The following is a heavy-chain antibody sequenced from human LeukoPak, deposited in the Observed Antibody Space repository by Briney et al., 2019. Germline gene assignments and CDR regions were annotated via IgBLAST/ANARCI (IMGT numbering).Heavy chain of an antibody. Sequence: PGGSLRLSCAASGFTFSSYAMSWVRQAPGKGLEWVSAISGSGGSTYYADSVKGRFTISRDNSKNTLYLQMNSLRAEDTAVYYCAKDPPYYDFWSGYYGPAYWGQGTLVTVSS. J-gene: IGHJ4*02. D-gene: IGHD3-3*01. CDR1: GFTFSSYA. V-gene: IGHV3-23*01. CDR2: ISGSGGST. CDR3: AKDPPYYDFWSGYYGPAY.